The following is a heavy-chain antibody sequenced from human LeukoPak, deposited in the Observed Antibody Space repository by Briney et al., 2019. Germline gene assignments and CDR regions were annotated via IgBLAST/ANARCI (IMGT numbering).Heavy chain of an antibody. D-gene: IGHD4-17*01. CDR3: TTLKTMTTVTTSPYYYYYMDV. CDR2: IKSKTDGGTT. CDR1: GFTFSNAW. V-gene: IGHV3-15*01. J-gene: IGHJ6*03. Sequence: GGSLRLSCAASGFTFSNAWMSWVRQAPGKGLEWVGRIKSKTDGGTTDYAAPVKGRFTISRDDSKNTLYLQMNSLKTEDTAVYYCTTLKTMTTVTTSPYYYYYMDVWGKGTTVTVSS.